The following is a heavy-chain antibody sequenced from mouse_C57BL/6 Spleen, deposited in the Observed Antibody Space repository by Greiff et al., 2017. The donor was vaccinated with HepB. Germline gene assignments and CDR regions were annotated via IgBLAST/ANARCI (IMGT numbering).Heavy chain of an antibody. Sequence: VKLQQSGPELVKPGASVKISCKASGYAFSSSWMNWVKQRPGKGLEWIGRIYPGDGDTNYNGKFKGKATLTADKSSSTAYMQLSSLTSEDSAVYFCARPQLGYFDYWGQGTTLTVSS. V-gene: IGHV1-82*01. CDR1: GYAFSSSW. CDR3: ARPQLGYFDY. J-gene: IGHJ2*01. D-gene: IGHD4-1*02. CDR2: IYPGDGDT.